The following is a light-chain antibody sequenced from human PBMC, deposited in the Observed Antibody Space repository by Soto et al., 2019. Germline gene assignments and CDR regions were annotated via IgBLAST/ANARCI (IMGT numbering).Light chain of an antibody. Sequence: QSVLTQPASVSGPPGQSITISCTGSSSDIGRHDYVSWYQQVPGTAPKAMIYEVSSRPSGVSNRFSGSKSGNTASLTISGLQAEDEAYYYCSSYTTSTSFILFGGGTQLTVL. CDR1: SSDIGRHDY. J-gene: IGLJ2*01. CDR3: SSYTTSTSFIL. CDR2: EVS. V-gene: IGLV2-14*01.